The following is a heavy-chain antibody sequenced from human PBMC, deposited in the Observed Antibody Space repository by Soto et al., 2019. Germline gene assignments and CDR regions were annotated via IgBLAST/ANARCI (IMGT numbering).Heavy chain of an antibody. V-gene: IGHV5-10-1*01. CDR1: GYSFAGYW. CDR3: ARQIYDADTGPNFQYYFDS. CDR2: IDPSDSQT. D-gene: IGHD5-18*01. Sequence: GESLKISCKGSGYSFAGYWITWVRQKPGKGLEWMGRIDPSDSQTYYSPSFRGHVTISVTKSITTVFLQWSSLRASDTAMYYCARQIYDADTGPNFQYYFDSWGQGTPVTVSS. J-gene: IGHJ4*02.